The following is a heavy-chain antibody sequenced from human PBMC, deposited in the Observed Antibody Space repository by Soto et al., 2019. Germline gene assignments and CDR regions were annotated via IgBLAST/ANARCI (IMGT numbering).Heavy chain of an antibody. D-gene: IGHD2-2*01. CDR1: GGSISSGYYY. J-gene: IGHJ4*02. Sequence: SETLSLTCSVSGGSISSGYYYWSWIRQPPGKGLEWIGNIYYSGNTYYNPSLKSRLIISIDTSKNQFSLKVGSVTAADTAVYYCARPYCSSTSCDHFDYWGQGTLVTVSS. CDR3: ARPYCSSTSCDHFDY. V-gene: IGHV4-30-4*01. CDR2: IYYSGNT.